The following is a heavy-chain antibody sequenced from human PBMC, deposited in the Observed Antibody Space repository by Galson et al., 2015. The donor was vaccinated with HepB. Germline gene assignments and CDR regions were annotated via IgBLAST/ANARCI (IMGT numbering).Heavy chain of an antibody. CDR3: AKGGRSYLSDDVFYPGFDD. J-gene: IGHJ4*02. D-gene: IGHD3-10*01. CDR2: ISRHGDTK. V-gene: IGHV3-30*18. Sequence: SLRLSCAASGFTFSRYGMVWVRQVPGKGLEWMSFISRHGDTKLYADSVKGRFSISRDNSGNTLHLLMNSLRAEDTAVYFCAKGGRSYLSDDVFYPGFDDWGQGTLVTVSS. CDR1: GFTFSRYG.